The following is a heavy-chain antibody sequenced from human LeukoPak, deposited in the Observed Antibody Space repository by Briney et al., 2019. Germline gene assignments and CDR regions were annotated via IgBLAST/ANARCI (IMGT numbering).Heavy chain of an antibody. J-gene: IGHJ5*02. D-gene: IGHD6-19*01. CDR2: INSDGSST. CDR3: ATSGWNNWFDP. V-gene: IGHV3-74*01. CDR1: GFTFDDYA. Sequence: GGSLRLSCAASGFTFDDYAMHWVRQAPGRGLVWVSRINSDGSSTNYADSVKGRFTISRDNAKNTLYLQMNSLRAEDTAVFYCATSGWNNWFDPWGQGTLVTVSS.